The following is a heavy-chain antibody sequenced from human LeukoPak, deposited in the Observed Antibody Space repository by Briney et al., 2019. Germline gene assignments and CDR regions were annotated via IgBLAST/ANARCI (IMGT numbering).Heavy chain of an antibody. V-gene: IGHV1-69*01. CDR2: IIPIFGTA. Sequence: RASVKVSCKASGGTFSSYAISWVRPAPGQGLEWMGGIIPIFGTANYAQKFQGRVTVTADESTSTAYMELSSLRSEDTAVYYCARAIAVAATGWFDPWGQGTLVTVSS. D-gene: IGHD6-19*01. CDR1: GGTFSSYA. J-gene: IGHJ5*02. CDR3: ARAIAVAATGWFDP.